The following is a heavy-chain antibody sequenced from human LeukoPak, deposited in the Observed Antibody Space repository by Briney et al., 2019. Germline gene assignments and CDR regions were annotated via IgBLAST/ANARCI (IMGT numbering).Heavy chain of an antibody. D-gene: IGHD1-26*01. CDR1: GFTFSSYA. V-gene: IGHV3-30*01. J-gene: IGHJ4*02. Sequence: GRSLRLSCAASGFTFSSYAMHWVRQAPGKGLEWVAVISYDGSNKYYADSVKGRFTISRDNPKNTLYLQMNSLRAEDTVVYYCARSRNIVGAAQVDYRGQGTLVTVSS. CDR3: ARSRNIVGAAQVDY. CDR2: ISYDGSNK.